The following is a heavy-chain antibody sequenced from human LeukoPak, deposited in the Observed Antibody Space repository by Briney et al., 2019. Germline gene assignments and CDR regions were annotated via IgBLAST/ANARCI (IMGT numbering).Heavy chain of an antibody. CDR1: GFTFSRYT. Sequence: GRSLTLSCVASGFTFSRYTMHWVRQTPGKGLEWVAVISLDRVTTFYADSVKGRFTISRDNSKNTLYLQMNSLRAEDTAVYYCARVAWYDGAFDIWGQGTMVTVSS. V-gene: IGHV3-30*14. CDR2: ISLDRVTT. D-gene: IGHD6-13*01. J-gene: IGHJ3*02. CDR3: ARVAWYDGAFDI.